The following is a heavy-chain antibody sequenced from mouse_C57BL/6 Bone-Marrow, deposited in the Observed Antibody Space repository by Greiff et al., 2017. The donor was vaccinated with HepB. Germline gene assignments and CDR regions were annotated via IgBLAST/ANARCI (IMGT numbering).Heavy chain of an antibody. CDR1: GFTFSTSG. V-gene: IGHV5-6*01. CDR2: INTGGTYT. J-gene: IGHJ2*01. D-gene: IGHD2-14*01. Sequence: EVQGVESGGDLVKPGGSLKLSCVASGFTFSTSGMSWVRQTPDKRLEWVATINTGGTYTYYPDSVKGRFTISKDTAKNTLFLQMSSLKSEDSAIYFCARDRFDYYFYFWGQGTTLTVTS. CDR3: ARDRFDYYFYF.